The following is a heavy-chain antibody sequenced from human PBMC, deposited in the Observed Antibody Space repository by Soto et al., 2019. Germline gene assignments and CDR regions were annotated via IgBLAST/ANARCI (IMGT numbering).Heavy chain of an antibody. Sequence: QVQLVQSGAEEKKPGASVKVSCQASGYTFTAYAIHWVRQAPGQRLEWMGWINAGNGNTRYLQKFQTRITITRHTSASTGYMELSSLTVADTAVYYCARSAISPFGGLIGPCDYWGQGKLVAVSS. CDR3: ARSAISPFGGLIGPCDY. CDR2: INAGNGNT. CDR1: GYTFTAYA. J-gene: IGHJ4*02. V-gene: IGHV1-3*05. D-gene: IGHD3-16*02.